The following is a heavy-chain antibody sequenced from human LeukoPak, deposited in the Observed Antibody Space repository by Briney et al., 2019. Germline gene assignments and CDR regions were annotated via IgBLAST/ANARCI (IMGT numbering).Heavy chain of an antibody. CDR2: INSDGSST. CDR3: ARDRRNGFDP. Sequence: PGGSLRLSCAASGFTFSSYWMHWVRQAPGKGLVWFSRINSDGSSTSYADSVKGRFTISRDNAKNTLYLQMNSLRAEDTAVYYCARDRRNGFDPWGQGTLVTVSS. J-gene: IGHJ5*02. V-gene: IGHV3-74*01. CDR1: GFTFSSYW.